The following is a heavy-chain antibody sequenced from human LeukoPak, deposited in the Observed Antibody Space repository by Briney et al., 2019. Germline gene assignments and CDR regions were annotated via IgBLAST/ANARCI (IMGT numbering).Heavy chain of an antibody. CDR1: GFTFSSYA. CDR2: ISSSGSTI. V-gene: IGHV3-48*04. D-gene: IGHD6-13*01. CDR3: ARGRAAAGYFDY. Sequence: GGSLRLSCAASGFTFSSYAMHWVRQAPGKGLEWVSYISSSGSTIYYADSVKGRFTISRDNAKNSLYLQMNSLRAEDTAVYYCARGRAAAGYFDYWGQGTLVTVSS. J-gene: IGHJ4*02.